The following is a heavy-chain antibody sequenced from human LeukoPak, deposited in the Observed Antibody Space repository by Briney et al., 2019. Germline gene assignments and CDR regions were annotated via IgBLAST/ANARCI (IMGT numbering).Heavy chain of an antibody. Sequence: PGGSLRLSCAASGFTFSSYEMNWVRQAPGKGLEWVSYISSSGSTIYYADSVKGRFTISRDNAKNSLYLQMNSLRAEDTAVYYCARATYEFSRWNWFDPWGQGTLVTVSS. J-gene: IGHJ5*02. D-gene: IGHD3-16*01. V-gene: IGHV3-48*03. CDR3: ARATYEFSRWNWFDP. CDR1: GFTFSSYE. CDR2: ISSSGSTI.